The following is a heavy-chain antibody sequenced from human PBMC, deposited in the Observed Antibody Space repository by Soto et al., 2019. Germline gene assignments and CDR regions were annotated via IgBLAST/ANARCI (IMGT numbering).Heavy chain of an antibody. CDR1: GYSFTSYL. CDR3: ARQVLSKQWDHHYYGLEV. CDR2: IDPSDSYT. J-gene: IGHJ6*01. D-gene: IGHD6-19*01. V-gene: IGHV5-10-1*01. Sequence: GDSLKISFKVSGYSFTSYLIIFVLQMPGKGLDWMGRIDPSDSYTNYSPSFQGHVTISDDKSISTAYLQWSSLKASETAMYYCARQVLSKQWDHHYYGLEVWGQGTTVTVYS.